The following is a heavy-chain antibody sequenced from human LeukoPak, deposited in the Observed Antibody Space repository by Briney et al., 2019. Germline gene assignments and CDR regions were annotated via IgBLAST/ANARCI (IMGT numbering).Heavy chain of an antibody. CDR2: INHSGST. CDR3: ARIGYCSSTSCYTTDV. CDR1: GGSFRGYY. V-gene: IGHV4-34*01. D-gene: IGHD2-2*02. J-gene: IGHJ6*02. Sequence: PSETLSLTCAVYGGSFRGYYWSWLRQPPGKGLEWIGEINHSGSTNYNPSLKSRVTISVDTSKDQFSLKLSSVTAADTAVYYCARIGYCSSTSCYTTDVWGQGTTVTVSS.